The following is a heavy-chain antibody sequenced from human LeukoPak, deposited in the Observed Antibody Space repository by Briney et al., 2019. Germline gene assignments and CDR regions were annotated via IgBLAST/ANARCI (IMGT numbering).Heavy chain of an antibody. D-gene: IGHD2-2*01. Sequence: PSETLSLTCTVSNGSIGSYYWTWIRQPAGKGLEWIGRIHRIGSTNYNPSLTSRVIMSVDTSKNQFSLRLTSLTAADTAVYYCAREGARDDFVVVPAALDFWGLGTLVTVSS. V-gene: IGHV4-4*07. CDR2: IHRIGST. CDR3: AREGARDDFVVVPAALDF. CDR1: NGSIGSYY. J-gene: IGHJ4*02.